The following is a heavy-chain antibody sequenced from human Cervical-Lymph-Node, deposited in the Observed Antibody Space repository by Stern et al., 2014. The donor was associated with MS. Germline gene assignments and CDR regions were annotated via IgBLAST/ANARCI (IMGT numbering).Heavy chain of an antibody. V-gene: IGHV1-69*01. J-gene: IGHJ3*02. Sequence: QLQLQESGAEVKKPGSSVKVSCKASGGTLNNYAISWVRQAPGQGPEWMGGIIPVLGTVKFAQKFQGRVTITADEATNTAYMELSSLRSEDTAVYYCARPVVVTSTYDAFDIWGQGTMVTVSS. CDR2: IIPVLGTV. CDR3: ARPVVVTSTYDAFDI. CDR1: GGTLNNYA. D-gene: IGHD2-21*02.